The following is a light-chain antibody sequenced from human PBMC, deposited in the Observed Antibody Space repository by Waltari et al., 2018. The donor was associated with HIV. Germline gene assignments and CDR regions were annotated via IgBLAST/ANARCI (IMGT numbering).Light chain of an antibody. J-gene: IGKJ2*01. CDR2: LGS. Sequence: DIVMTQSPLSLTVTPGESASISCSSSQSLLHKNGYNYLNWYLQKPGQSPQLLISLGSNRASGVPDRFSGSGSGTDFTLEISKLEAGDVGVYYCMQALQTPRTFGQGTKLETK. CDR3: MQALQTPRT. CDR1: QSLLHKNGYNY. V-gene: IGKV2-28*01.